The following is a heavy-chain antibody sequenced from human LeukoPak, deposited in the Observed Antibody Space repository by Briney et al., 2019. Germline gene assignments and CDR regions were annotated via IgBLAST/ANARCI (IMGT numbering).Heavy chain of an antibody. D-gene: IGHD2-2*01. CDR2: IGTAGDT. J-gene: IGHJ5*02. V-gene: IGHV3-13*01. CDR3: ARADEHCSSTSCFGGFDP. Sequence: GGSLRLSCAASGFTFSIYDMHWVRQATGKGLEWVSAIGTAGDTYYPGSVKGRFTISRENAKNSLYLQMNSLRAGDTAVYYCARADEHCSSTSCFGGFDPWGQGTLVTVSS. CDR1: GFTFSIYD.